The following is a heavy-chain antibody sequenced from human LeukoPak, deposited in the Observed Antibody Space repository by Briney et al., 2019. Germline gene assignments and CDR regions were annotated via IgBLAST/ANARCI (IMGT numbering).Heavy chain of an antibody. Sequence: GGSLRLSCAASGFTFSSCWMTWVRQAPGKGLQWVSIITGSGGNSYYTDSVKGRFTLSRDNSKNTLFLQMNSLRAEDTAVYFCAKKSLWSGPFDYWGQGSLVTVFS. CDR1: GFTFSSCW. CDR2: ITGSGGNS. J-gene: IGHJ4*02. D-gene: IGHD3-3*01. V-gene: IGHV3-23*01. CDR3: AKKSLWSGPFDY.